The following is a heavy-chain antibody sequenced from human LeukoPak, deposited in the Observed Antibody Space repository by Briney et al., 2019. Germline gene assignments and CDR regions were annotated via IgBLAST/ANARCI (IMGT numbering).Heavy chain of an antibody. CDR1: GFTFSNYA. V-gene: IGHV3-48*03. J-gene: IGHJ5*02. Sequence: PGGSLRLSCTISGFTFSNYAMNLVRQAPGKGLEWVSYISSSGGTIYYADSVKGRFTISRDNAKNSLYLQMSSLRAEDTAVYYCARDRGRYCTDVLCYTSNWFDPWGQGTLVTVSA. D-gene: IGHD2-8*01. CDR3: ARDRGRYCTDVLCYTSNWFDP. CDR2: ISSSGGTI.